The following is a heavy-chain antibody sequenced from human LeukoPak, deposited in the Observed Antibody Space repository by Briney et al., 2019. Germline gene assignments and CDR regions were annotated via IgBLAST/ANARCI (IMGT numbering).Heavy chain of an antibody. CDR2: INHSGST. D-gene: IGHD3-3*01. Sequence: SETLSLTCAVYGGSFSGYYWSWIRQPPGKGLEWIGEINHSGSTNYNPSLKSRVTISVDTSKNQFSLKLSSVTAADTAVYYCARGDRGADEFWSGYYFDYWGQGTLVTVSS. CDR3: ARGDRGADEFWSGYYFDY. V-gene: IGHV4-34*01. CDR1: GGSFSGYY. J-gene: IGHJ4*02.